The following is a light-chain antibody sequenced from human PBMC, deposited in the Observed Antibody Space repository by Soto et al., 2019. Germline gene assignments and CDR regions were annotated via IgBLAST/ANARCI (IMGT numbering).Light chain of an antibody. J-gene: IGKJ2*01. CDR1: QSVSSSY. CDR2: GAS. Sequence: EIVLTQSPGTLSLSPGERATLSCRASQSVSSSYLAWYQQKPGQAPRLLIYGASNRATGIPDRFSGSGSGTDFTLTISRLEPEDFAVYYCQQYGSSPYTFGQGTSWRSN. CDR3: QQYGSSPYT. V-gene: IGKV3-20*01.